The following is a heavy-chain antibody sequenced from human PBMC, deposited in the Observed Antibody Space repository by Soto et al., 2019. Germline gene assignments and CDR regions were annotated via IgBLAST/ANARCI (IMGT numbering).Heavy chain of an antibody. CDR2: IHHRGNT. J-gene: IGHJ3*01. V-gene: IGHV4-31*03. CDR1: GGSISSGDYY. D-gene: IGHD3-22*01. Sequence: SETLSLTCTVSGGSISSGDYYWNWIRQRPEKGLEWIGSIHHRGNTYYSPSLESRVSISTDTSQNQFSLRLTSVTDADTAVYYCAREGGSYDSGGFLIRGAFDVWGQGTTVTVS. CDR3: AREGGSYDSGGFLIRGAFDV.